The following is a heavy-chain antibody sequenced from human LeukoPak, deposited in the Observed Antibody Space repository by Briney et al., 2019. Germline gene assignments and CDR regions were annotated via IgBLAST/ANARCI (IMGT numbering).Heavy chain of an antibody. CDR2: MKSKTDGGTT. D-gene: IGHD3-9*01. V-gene: IGHV3-15*01. J-gene: IGHJ4*02. CDR1: GFTFSSYS. CDR3: TTLRGYDILTGYYSH. Sequence: PGGSLRLSCAASGFTFSSYSMTWVRQAPGKGLEWVGRMKSKTDGGTTDYAAPVKGRFTTSTDDSTNTLYLQMNSLKTEDTAVYYCTTLRGYDILTGYYSHWGQGTLVTVSS.